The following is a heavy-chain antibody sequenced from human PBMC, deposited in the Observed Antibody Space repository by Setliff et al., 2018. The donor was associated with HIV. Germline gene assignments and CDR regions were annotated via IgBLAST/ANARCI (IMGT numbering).Heavy chain of an antibody. D-gene: IGHD2-15*01. V-gene: IGHV1-3*01. CDR3: ARDGCSGQSCYLYNWFDP. CDR1: GYSFTNHA. J-gene: IGHJ5*02. CDR2: IKVGSGNT. Sequence: ASVKVSCKASGYSFTNHAVHWVRQAPGQRLEWMGWIKVGSGNTQYSKEFQGRVTITRDISATTAYMELSSLTSEDTAVYYCARDGCSGQSCYLYNWFDPWGQGTLVTVSS.